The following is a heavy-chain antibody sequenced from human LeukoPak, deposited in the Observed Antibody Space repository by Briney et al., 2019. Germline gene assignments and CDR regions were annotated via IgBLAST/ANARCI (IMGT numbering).Heavy chain of an antibody. Sequence: GESLKISCEASGYSFVTCWIGWVRQMPGKGLEWLGSTNPGDSDTRYSPSFQGHVTISADKSITTAYLQWSSLGASDTAMYYCARGGLRPAYHFDYWGPGTLVIVSS. V-gene: IGHV5-51*01. J-gene: IGHJ4*02. CDR1: GYSFVTCW. CDR3: ARGGLRPAYHFDY. CDR2: TNPGDSDT. D-gene: IGHD3-16*01.